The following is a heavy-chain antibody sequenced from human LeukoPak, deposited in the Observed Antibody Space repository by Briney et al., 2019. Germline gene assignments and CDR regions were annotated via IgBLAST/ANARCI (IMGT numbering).Heavy chain of an antibody. V-gene: IGHV3-30*03. CDR3: AGSILTTFYCPDY. D-gene: IGHD2/OR15-2a*01. CDR2: ISYDETTK. CDR1: GFTFSSYW. Sequence: GGSLRLSCAASGFTFSSYWMSWVRQAPGKGLEWVAVISYDETTKYYADSVKGRFTISRDNSKNTLYLQMNRLRAEDTAVYYCAGSILTTFYCPDYWGQGTLVTVSS. J-gene: IGHJ4*02.